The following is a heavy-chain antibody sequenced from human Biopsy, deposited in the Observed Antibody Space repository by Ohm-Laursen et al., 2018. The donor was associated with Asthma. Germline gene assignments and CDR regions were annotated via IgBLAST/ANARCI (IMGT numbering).Heavy chain of an antibody. CDR1: GFMFRSFG. J-gene: IGHJ4*02. V-gene: IGHV3-23*01. CDR2: IGVAGTP. CDR3: ANTNRRSLTNRMAVSYFDN. D-gene: IGHD2-8*01. Sequence: SLRLSCAASGFMFRSFGMHWVRQAPGKGLEWVAAIGVAGTPYYAEFVKGRFTISRDNSQSTLFLQINSLSAKDTAVYYCANTNRRSLTNRMAVSYFDNWGQGTLVTVSS.